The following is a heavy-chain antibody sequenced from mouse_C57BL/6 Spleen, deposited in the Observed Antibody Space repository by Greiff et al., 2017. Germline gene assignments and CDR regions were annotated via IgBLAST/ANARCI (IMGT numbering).Heavy chain of an antibody. CDR1: GFTFSDYG. CDR2: ISSGSSTI. J-gene: IGHJ4*01. CDR3: ARGGIRYAMDY. V-gene: IGHV5-17*01. Sequence: EVKVVESGGGLVKPGGSLKLSCAASGFTFSDYGMHWVRQAPEKGLEWVAYISSGSSTIYYADTVKGRFTISRYNAKNTLFLQMTSLRSEDTAMYYCARGGIRYAMDYWGQGTSVTVSS.